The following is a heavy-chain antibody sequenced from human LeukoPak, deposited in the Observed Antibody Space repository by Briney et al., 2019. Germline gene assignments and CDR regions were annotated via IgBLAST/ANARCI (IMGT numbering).Heavy chain of an antibody. CDR1: GYNFAIYW. J-gene: IGHJ5*02. CDR3: ARRGNSNWFDP. Sequence: SGESLKISCKGSGYNFAIYWIGWVRQMPGKGLEWMGVVYPGDSDTRYSPSFQGQVTMSADKSISTAYLQLSSLKASDTAIYYCARRGNSNWFDPWGQGTLVTVSS. V-gene: IGHV5-51*01. D-gene: IGHD3-10*01. CDR2: VYPGDSDT.